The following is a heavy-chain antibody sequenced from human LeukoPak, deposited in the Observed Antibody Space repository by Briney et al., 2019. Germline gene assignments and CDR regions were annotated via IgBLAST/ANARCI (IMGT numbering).Heavy chain of an antibody. J-gene: IGHJ6*04. CDR3: ARLFLGMDV. D-gene: IGHD3-3*01. CDR1: GFTFSSYA. Sequence: GGSLRLSCAASGFTFSSYAMSWVRQAPGKGLEWVSAISGSGGSTYYADSVKGRFTISRDNSENTLYLQISSLRAEDTAVYYCARLFLGMDVWGKGTTVTISS. V-gene: IGHV3-23*01. CDR2: ISGSGGST.